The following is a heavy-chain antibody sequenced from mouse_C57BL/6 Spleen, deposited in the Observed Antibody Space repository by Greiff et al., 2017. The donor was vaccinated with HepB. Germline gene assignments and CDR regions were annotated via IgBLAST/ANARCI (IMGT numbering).Heavy chain of an antibody. V-gene: IGHV5-9-1*02. CDR3: TRDLSLSYAMDY. Sequence: EVKLVESGEGLVKPGGSLKLSCAASGFTFSSYAMSWVRQTPEKRLEWVAYISSGGDYIYYADTVQGRFTISRDNARNTLYLQMSSLKSEDTAMYYCTRDLSLSYAMDYWGQGTSVTVSS. J-gene: IGHJ4*01. CDR1: GFTFSSYA. CDR2: ISSGGDYI. D-gene: IGHD1-1*01.